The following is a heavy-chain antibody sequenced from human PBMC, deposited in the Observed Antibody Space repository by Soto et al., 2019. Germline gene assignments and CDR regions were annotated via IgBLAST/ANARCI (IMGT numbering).Heavy chain of an antibody. CDR2: ISAYNGNT. D-gene: IGHD4-17*01. CDR1: GGTFSSYA. Sequence: ASVKVSCKASGGTFSSYAISWVRQAPGQGLEWMGWISAYNGNTNYAQKLQGRVTMTTDTSTSTAYMELRSLRSDDTAVYYCARAYYDYGDYYFDYWGQGTLVTVSS. J-gene: IGHJ4*02. V-gene: IGHV1-18*01. CDR3: ARAYYDYGDYYFDY.